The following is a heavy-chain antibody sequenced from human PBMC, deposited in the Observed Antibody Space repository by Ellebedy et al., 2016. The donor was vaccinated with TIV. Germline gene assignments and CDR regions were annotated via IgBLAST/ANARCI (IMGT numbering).Heavy chain of an antibody. Sequence: MPSETLSLTCGVSGASFSGSYWSYIRQTPGKGLEWIGEISLSGSPNYNPSPRVRVTMSLDTSKNPFSLNLTSVTAADTAVYYCATAVRDDWSLSLWGQGTQVTVSS. J-gene: IGHJ4*02. V-gene: IGHV4-34*01. CDR2: ISLSGSP. CDR1: GASFSGSY. D-gene: IGHD3-9*01. CDR3: ATAVRDDWSLSL.